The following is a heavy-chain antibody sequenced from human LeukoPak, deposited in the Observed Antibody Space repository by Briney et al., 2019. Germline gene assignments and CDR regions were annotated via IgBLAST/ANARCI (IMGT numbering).Heavy chain of an antibody. V-gene: IGHV4-39*07. CDR3: VRDSDASSGDWFDP. J-gene: IGHJ5*01. Sequence: SETLSLTCTVSGGSISSSPFYWGWIRQPPGKGLEWIGSIYYSGSTYYNPSLKGRVTISLDTSKNQFSLKLSSVTAADTAVYYCVRDSDASSGDWFDPWGQGTLVTVSS. D-gene: IGHD6-6*01. CDR2: IYYSGST. CDR1: GGSISSSPFY.